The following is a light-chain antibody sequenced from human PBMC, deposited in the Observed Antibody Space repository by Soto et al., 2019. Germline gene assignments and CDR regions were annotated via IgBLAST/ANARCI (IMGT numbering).Light chain of an antibody. Sequence: EIVMTQSPVTLSVSPGDRATLSCRASQSVYSNLAWYQQKPGQAPRLIIYGASTRATGIPARFSGSGSGTEFTLTNSRRQSEDFAVYYCQQYNKWPLTFGGGTKVEIK. V-gene: IGKV3-15*01. CDR3: QQYNKWPLT. J-gene: IGKJ4*01. CDR2: GAS. CDR1: QSVYSN.